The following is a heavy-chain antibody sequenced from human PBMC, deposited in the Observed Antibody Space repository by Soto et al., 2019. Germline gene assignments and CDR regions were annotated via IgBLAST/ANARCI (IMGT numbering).Heavy chain of an antibody. CDR2: IIPIFGTA. CDR1: GGTFSSYA. Sequence: QVQLVQSGAEVKKPGSSVKVSCKASGGTFSSYAISWVRQAPGQGLEWMGGIIPIFGTANYAQKFQGRVTITADESTSTAYMELSSLRSEDTGVYYCASSGDCSSTSCYLLSFHYWGQGTLVTVSS. J-gene: IGHJ4*02. V-gene: IGHV1-69*01. CDR3: ASSGDCSSTSCYLLSFHY. D-gene: IGHD2-2*01.